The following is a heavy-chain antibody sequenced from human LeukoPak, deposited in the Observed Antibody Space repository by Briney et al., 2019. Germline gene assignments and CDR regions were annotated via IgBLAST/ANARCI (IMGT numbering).Heavy chain of an antibody. Sequence: GESLKISCKTSGYDFSTKWIGWVRQMPGKGLEWMGIIYPSDSITKYNPSFQGHVTMSADTSINPAYLEWRSLKASDTAMYYCARLAPDYADYWFDPWGQGTLVTVSS. CDR1: GYDFSTKW. CDR3: ARLAPDYADYWFDP. D-gene: IGHD4-17*01. V-gene: IGHV5-51*01. J-gene: IGHJ5*02. CDR2: IYPSDSIT.